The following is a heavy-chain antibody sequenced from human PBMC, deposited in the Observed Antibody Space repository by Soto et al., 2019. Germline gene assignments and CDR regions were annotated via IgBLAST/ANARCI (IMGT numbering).Heavy chain of an antibody. CDR1: GGSISSNY. Sequence: SETLSLTCTVSGGSISSNYWTWVRQPPGKGLEWIGYAYDSGSANYSPSLKSRVTISEDTSKGQYSPKANHMTAAHTDASYAARYRRRAVAGYRLDNWGPGTLVPVSS. J-gene: IGHJ4*02. CDR2: AYDSGSA. CDR3: ARYRRRAVAGYRLDN. D-gene: IGHD6-13*01. V-gene: IGHV4-59*01.